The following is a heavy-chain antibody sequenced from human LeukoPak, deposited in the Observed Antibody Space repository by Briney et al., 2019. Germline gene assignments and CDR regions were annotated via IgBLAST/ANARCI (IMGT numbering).Heavy chain of an antibody. CDR2: INPNSGGT. J-gene: IGHJ5*02. CDR1: GYTFTGYY. V-gene: IGHV1-2*02. D-gene: IGHD2-15*01. CDR3: ARAGYCSGGSCYSLGGDNWFDP. Sequence: ASVKVSCKASGYTFTGYYMHWVRQAPGQGLEWMGWINPNSGGTNYAQKFQGRVTMTRDTSISTAYMELSRLRSDDTAVYYCARAGYCSGGSCYSLGGDNWFDPWGQGTLVTVSS.